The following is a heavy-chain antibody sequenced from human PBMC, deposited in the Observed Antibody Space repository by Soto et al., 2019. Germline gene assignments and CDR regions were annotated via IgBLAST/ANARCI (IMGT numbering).Heavy chain of an antibody. D-gene: IGHD6-13*01. CDR2: ISGSGGST. CDR3: EKGGSSTSVRGAFDI. J-gene: IGHJ3*02. CDR1: GFTFSSYA. Sequence: GGSLRLSCAASGFTFSSYAMSWVRQAPGKGLEWVSAISGSGGSTYYADSVKGRFIISRDNSKNTLYLQMNSLRAEDTAVYYCEKGGSSTSVRGAFDIWGQGTMVTVSS. V-gene: IGHV3-23*01.